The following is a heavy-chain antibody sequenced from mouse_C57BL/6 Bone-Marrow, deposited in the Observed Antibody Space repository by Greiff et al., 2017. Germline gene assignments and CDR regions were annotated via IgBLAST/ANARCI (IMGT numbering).Heavy chain of an antibody. Sequence: VQLQQPGAELVKPGASVKLSCKASGYTFTSYWMHWVKQRPGQGLEWIGMIHPNSGSTNYNEKFKSKATLTVDKSSSTAYMQLSSLTSEDSAVYYCARDYSNYERAMGYWGQGPSVTVSS. CDR1: GYTFTSYW. V-gene: IGHV1-64*01. CDR3: ARDYSNYERAMGY. CDR2: IHPNSGST. J-gene: IGHJ4*01. D-gene: IGHD2-5*01.